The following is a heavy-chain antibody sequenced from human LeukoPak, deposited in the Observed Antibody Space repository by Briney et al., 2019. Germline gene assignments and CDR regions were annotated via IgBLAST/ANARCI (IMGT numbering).Heavy chain of an antibody. Sequence: GGSLRLSCTVSGFTISSNSMNWIRQAPGKGLEWVASVSSSGAYIYYADLMEGRFTISRDNAKNSLILQMNSLRAEDTAVYYCARGVGNYRYYFDSWGQGILVTVSS. D-gene: IGHD3-22*01. CDR3: ARGVGNYRYYFDS. J-gene: IGHJ4*02. V-gene: IGHV3-21*01. CDR1: GFTISSNS. CDR2: VSSSGAYI.